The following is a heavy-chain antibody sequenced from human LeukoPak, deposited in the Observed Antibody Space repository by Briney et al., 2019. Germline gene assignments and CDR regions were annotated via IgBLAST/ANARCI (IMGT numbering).Heavy chain of an antibody. D-gene: IGHD5-18*01. V-gene: IGHV4-61*05. CDR3: ARSGYRYGLADY. CDR1: GGSISSSSYY. Sequence: SETLSLTCTVSGGSISSSSYYWGWIRQPPGKGLEWIGHIYYSGSTNYNPSLKSRVTISEDTSKNQFSLKLTSVTAADTAVYYCARSGYRYGLADYWGQGTLVTVSS. J-gene: IGHJ4*02. CDR2: IYYSGST.